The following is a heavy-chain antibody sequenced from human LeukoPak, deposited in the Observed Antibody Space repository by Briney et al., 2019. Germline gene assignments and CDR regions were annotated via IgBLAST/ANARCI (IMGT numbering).Heavy chain of an antibody. D-gene: IGHD3-9*01. V-gene: IGHV4-59*08. CDR2: IYYSGST. CDR3: ARHRADYDILTGYTFDY. J-gene: IGHJ4*02. Sequence: SETLSLTCTVSGGSISSYYWSWIRQPPGKGLEWIGNIYYSGSTNYNPSLKSRVTISVDTSKNQFSLKLSSVTAADTAVYYCARHRADYDILTGYTFDYWGQGTLVTVSS. CDR1: GGSISSYY.